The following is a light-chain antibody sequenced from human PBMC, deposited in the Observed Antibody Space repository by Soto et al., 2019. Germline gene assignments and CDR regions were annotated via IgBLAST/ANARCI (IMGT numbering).Light chain of an antibody. CDR1: QSTRSRY. V-gene: IGKV3-20*01. Sequence: EIVLTQSPGTLSLSPGERATLSCRASQSTRSRYLAWYQQKPGQAPRLLIYGASSRATGIPDRFSGSGSGTDFTLTISRLEPEDFAVYYCHQYGSSPSTFGQGTKVDI. CDR3: HQYGSSPST. CDR2: GAS. J-gene: IGKJ1*01.